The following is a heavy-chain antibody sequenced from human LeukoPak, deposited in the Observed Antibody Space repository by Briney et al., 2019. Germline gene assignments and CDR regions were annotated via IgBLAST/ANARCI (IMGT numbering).Heavy chain of an antibody. J-gene: IGHJ4*02. CDR2: IYYSGST. V-gene: IGHV4-39*01. CDR3: ARMSVGATTSVFDY. Sequence: SETLSLTCTVSGGSISSSSYYWGWIRQPPGKGLEWIGSIYYSGSTYYNPPLKSRVTISVDTSKNQFFLKLSSVTAADTAVYYCARMSVGATTSVFDYWGQGTLVTVSS. D-gene: IGHD1-26*01. CDR1: GGSISSSSYY.